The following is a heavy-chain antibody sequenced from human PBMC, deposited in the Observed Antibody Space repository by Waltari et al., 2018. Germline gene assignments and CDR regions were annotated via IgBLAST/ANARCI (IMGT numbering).Heavy chain of an antibody. V-gene: IGHV4-39*07. CDR2: IYYSGST. J-gene: IGHJ6*02. Sequence: QLQLQESGPGLVKPSETLSLTCTVSGGSISSSSYYWGWIRQPPGKGLGWIGSIYYSGSTYYNPSLKSRVTISVDTSKNQFSLKLSSVTAADTAVYYCARLKMALGSLGGGMDVWGQGTTVTVSS. CDR1: GGSISSSSYY. CDR3: ARLKMALGSLGGGMDV. D-gene: IGHD3-16*01.